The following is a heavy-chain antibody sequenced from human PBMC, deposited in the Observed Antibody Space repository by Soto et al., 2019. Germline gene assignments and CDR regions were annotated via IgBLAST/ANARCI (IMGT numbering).Heavy chain of an antibody. V-gene: IGHV5-51*01. Sequence: GEPLKISCRGSGYSVSSSWVAWVRHMPGKGLGWMGIIHFGDSETRCSPSPEGQVSISADKSISTAYLQWSSLKASDTAMYYCARSGIAARPKPYYYYGMDVWGQGTTVTVSS. D-gene: IGHD6-6*01. CDR2: IHFGDSET. J-gene: IGHJ6*02. CDR1: GYSVSSSW. CDR3: ARSGIAARPKPYYYYGMDV.